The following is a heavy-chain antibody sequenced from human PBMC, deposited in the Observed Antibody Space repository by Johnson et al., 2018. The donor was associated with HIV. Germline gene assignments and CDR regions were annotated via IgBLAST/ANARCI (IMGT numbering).Heavy chain of an antibody. D-gene: IGHD2-21*02. CDR1: GFTFRDYH. CDR3: ARDFTAVYCGGDCYAVDI. V-gene: IGHV3-11*04. J-gene: IGHJ3*02. CDR2: ISGSGSII. Sequence: QVQLVESGGGVVQPGRSLRLSCAASGFTFRDYHMSWIRQAPGKGVEWLSYISGSGSIIYYADSVKGRVTISRDNAKNSLYLQMNSLRAEDTAVYYCARDFTAVYCGGDCYAVDIWGQGTMVSVSS.